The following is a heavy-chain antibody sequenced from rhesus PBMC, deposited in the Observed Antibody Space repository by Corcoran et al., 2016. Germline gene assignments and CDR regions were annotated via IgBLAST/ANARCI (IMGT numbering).Heavy chain of an antibody. J-gene: IGHJ4*01. V-gene: IGHV3-201*01. CDR3: ARDLEGLADY. CDR1: GFTFSSYG. Sequence: EVQLVETGGGLVQPGGSLKLSCAASGFTFSSYGMSWVRQAPGKGLEWVSGISWSGGSTYYADSVQGHFTISRDNAKNSLYLQMGSLRAEDTALYYCARDLEGLADYWGQGVLVTVSS. CDR2: ISWSGGST.